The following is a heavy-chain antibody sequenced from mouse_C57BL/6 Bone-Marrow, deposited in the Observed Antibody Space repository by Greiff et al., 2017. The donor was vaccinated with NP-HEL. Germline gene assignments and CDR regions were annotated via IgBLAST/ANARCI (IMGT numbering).Heavy chain of an antibody. D-gene: IGHD1-1*01. CDR2: ISSGGDYI. CDR3: TRDRDTTVVHYFDY. Sequence: EVKLVESGEGLVKPGGSLKLSCAASGFTFSSYAMSWVRQTPEKRLEWVAYISSGGDYIYYADTVKGRVTISRDNARNTLYLQMSSLKSEDTAMYYCTRDRDTTVVHYFDYWGQGTTLTVSS. CDR1: GFTFSSYA. V-gene: IGHV5-9-1*02. J-gene: IGHJ2*01.